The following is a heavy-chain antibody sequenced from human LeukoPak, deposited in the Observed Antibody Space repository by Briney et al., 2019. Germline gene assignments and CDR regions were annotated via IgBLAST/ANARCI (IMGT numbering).Heavy chain of an antibody. J-gene: IGHJ6*02. CDR3: ARDRIVVVPAADYYYYYGMDV. D-gene: IGHD2-2*01. Sequence: SETLSLTCAVSGGSISSGGYSWSWIRQPPGKDPEWIGYTYHSGSTYYNPSLRSRVTISVDRSKNQFSLKLSSVTAADTAVYYCARDRIVVVPAADYYYYYGMDVWGQGTTVTVSS. V-gene: IGHV4-30-2*01. CDR1: GGSISSGGYS. CDR2: TYHSGST.